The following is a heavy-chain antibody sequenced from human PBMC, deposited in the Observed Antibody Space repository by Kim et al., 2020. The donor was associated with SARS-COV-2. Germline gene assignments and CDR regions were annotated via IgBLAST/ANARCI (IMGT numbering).Heavy chain of an antibody. CDR3: ARASSDWAFDY. V-gene: IGHV3-13*01. CDR2: IGTAGDT. J-gene: IGHJ4*02. Sequence: GGSLRLSCAASGFTFSSYDMHWVRQATGKGLEWVSAIGTAGDTYYPGSVKGRFTISRENARNSLYLQMNSLRAGDTAVYYCARASSDWAFDYWGLGTLVTVSS. D-gene: IGHD6-25*01. CDR1: GFTFSSYD.